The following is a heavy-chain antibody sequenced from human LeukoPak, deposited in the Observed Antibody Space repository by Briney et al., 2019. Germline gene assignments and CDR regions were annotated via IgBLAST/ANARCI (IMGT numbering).Heavy chain of an antibody. J-gene: IGHJ4*02. D-gene: IGHD3-9*01. CDR1: GFTFSSHA. Sequence: GGSLRLSCAASGFTFSSHAMSWVRQAPGKGLEWVSAISGSGGSTYYADSVKGRFTISRDNSKNTLYLQMNSLRAEDTAVYYCAKDSDYDILTGYSYYFDYWGQGTLVTVSS. V-gene: IGHV3-23*01. CDR3: AKDSDYDILTGYSYYFDY. CDR2: ISGSGGST.